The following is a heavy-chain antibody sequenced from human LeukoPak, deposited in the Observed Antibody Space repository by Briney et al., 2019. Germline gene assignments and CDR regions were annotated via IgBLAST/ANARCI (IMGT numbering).Heavy chain of an antibody. V-gene: IGHV3-23*01. D-gene: IGHD4-17*01. CDR1: GFTFSSYA. Sequence: GGSLRLSCAASGFTFSSYAMSWVRQAPGKGLEWVSAISGSGGSTYYADSVKGRFTISRDNSKNTLYLQMNSLRAEDTAVYYCAKDHGGHIGTATTSPWGQGTLVTVSS. CDR3: AKDHGGHIGTATTSP. CDR2: ISGSGGST. J-gene: IGHJ5*02.